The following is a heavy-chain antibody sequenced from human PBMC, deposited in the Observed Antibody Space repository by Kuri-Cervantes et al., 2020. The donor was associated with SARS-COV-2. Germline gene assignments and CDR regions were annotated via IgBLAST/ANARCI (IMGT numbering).Heavy chain of an antibody. J-gene: IGHJ3*02. V-gene: IGHV1-18*01. CDR2: ISAYNGNT. D-gene: IGHD6-13*01. CDR3: ARDGGIAAATSEGAFDI. Sequence: ASVKVSCKASGYTFTSYGISWVRQAPGQGLEWMGWISAYNGNTNYAQKLQGRVTMTTDTSTGTAYMELRSLRSDDTAVYYCARDGGIAAATSEGAFDIWGQGTMVTVSS. CDR1: GYTFTSYG.